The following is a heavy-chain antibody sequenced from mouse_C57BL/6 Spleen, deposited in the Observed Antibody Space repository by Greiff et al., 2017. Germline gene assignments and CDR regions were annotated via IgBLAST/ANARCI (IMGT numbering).Heavy chain of an antibody. Sequence: EVQLQQSGEGLVKPGGSLKLSCAASGFTFSSYAMSWVRQTPEKRLEWVAYISSGGDYIYYADTVKGRFTISRDNARNTLYLQMSSLKSEDTAMYYCTRDRDAGFDYWGQGTTLTVSS. CDR2: ISSGGDYI. J-gene: IGHJ2*01. CDR3: TRDRDAGFDY. V-gene: IGHV5-9-1*02. CDR1: GFTFSSYA.